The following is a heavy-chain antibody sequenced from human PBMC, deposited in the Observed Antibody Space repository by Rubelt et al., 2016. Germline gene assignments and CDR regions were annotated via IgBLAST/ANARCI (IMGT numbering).Heavy chain of an antibody. CDR2: IYSGGST. CDR3: AKDLFSGYHYDFWSGQPKPDQGAFDI. Sequence: LEWVSVIYSGGSTYYADSVKGRFTISRDNSKNTLYLQMNSLRAEDTAVYYCAKDLFSGYHYDFWSGQPKPDQGAFDIWGQGTMVTVSS. V-gene: IGHV3-53*01. J-gene: IGHJ3*02. D-gene: IGHD3-3*01.